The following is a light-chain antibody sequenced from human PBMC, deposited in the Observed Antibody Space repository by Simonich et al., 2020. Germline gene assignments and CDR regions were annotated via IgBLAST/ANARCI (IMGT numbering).Light chain of an antibody. CDR2: DAS. V-gene: IGKV1-33*01. Sequence: DIQMHQSPSAMSASVGDRVTITFRASKGISNFLNWYQQKPGKAPKLLIYDASNLATVVPSRCSGSGSGTDFTFTISSLQPEDIATYYCQQYDNLPITFGPGTKVDIK. J-gene: IGKJ3*01. CDR1: KGISNF. CDR3: QQYDNLPIT.